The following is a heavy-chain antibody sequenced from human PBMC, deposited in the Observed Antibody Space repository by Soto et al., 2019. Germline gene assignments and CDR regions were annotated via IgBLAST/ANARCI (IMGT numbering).Heavy chain of an antibody. CDR2: ISFDGKNT. CDR3: LKDYLGN. Sequence: GGSLRLSCEASGFSFETYAFHWVRQAPGKGLEWVAVISFDGKNTYYADSVKGRFTFSRDNAKNSLYLQMNSLRAEDTAVYYCLKDYLGNWGQGTLVTVSS. V-gene: IGHV3-30*04. J-gene: IGHJ4*02. CDR1: GFSFETYA. D-gene: IGHD7-27*01.